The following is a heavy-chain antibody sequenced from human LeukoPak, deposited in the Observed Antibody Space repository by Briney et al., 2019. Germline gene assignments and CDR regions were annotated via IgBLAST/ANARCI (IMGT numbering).Heavy chain of an antibody. D-gene: IGHD5-24*01. J-gene: IGHJ3*02. V-gene: IGHV4-59*08. Sequence: PSETLSLTCTVSGGSVSSYYWSWIRQPPGKGLEWIGYIYYSGSTNYNPSLKSRVTISVDTSKNQFSLKLSSVTAADTAVYYCARLRRMAGYDAFDIWGQGTMVTVSS. CDR3: ARLRRMAGYDAFDI. CDR2: IYYSGST. CDR1: GGSVSSYY.